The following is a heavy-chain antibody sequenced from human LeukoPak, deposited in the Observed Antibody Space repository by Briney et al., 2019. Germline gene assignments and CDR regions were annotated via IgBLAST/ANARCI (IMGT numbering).Heavy chain of an antibody. CDR3: APSVRSGGSYYFDY. J-gene: IGHJ4*02. D-gene: IGHD2-15*01. CDR2: INPGDGTT. Sequence: ASVKVSCKASGDSFTKYYIHWVRQAPGQGLEWMGIINPGDGTTTYTQKFQGRVTMTTDTSTSTVYMELSSLRSEDTAVYYCAPSVRSGGSYYFDYWGQGTLVTVSS. V-gene: IGHV1-46*01. CDR1: GDSFTKYY.